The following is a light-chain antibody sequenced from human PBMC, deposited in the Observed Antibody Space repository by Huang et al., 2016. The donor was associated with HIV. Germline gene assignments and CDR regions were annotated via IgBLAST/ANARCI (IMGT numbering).Light chain of an antibody. Sequence: EIVLTQSPATLSLSPGERATLSCGASQSINNNYLAWYQQKPGQAPRLLIYDASFRATDIPDRVRGSWSGTDFTLTISRLEPEDFAVYFCQQYGGSPPLTFGGGTKVEIK. CDR3: QQYGGSPPLT. V-gene: IGKV3D-20*01. CDR2: DAS. J-gene: IGKJ4*01. CDR1: QSINNNY.